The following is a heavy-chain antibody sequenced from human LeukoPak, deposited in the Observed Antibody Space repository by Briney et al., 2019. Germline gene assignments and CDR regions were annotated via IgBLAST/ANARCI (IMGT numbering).Heavy chain of an antibody. Sequence: PGGSLRLSCAASGFTFSDYYMSWIRQAPGKGLEWLSYISSSGITIYYTDSVKGRFTISRDNAKNSLYLQMNSLRAEDTAVYYCARGIRQYAKSYFDYWGQGTLVTVSS. CDR3: ARGIRQYAKSYFDY. V-gene: IGHV3-11*01. CDR2: ISSSGITI. CDR1: GFTFSDYY. J-gene: IGHJ4*02. D-gene: IGHD4-11*01.